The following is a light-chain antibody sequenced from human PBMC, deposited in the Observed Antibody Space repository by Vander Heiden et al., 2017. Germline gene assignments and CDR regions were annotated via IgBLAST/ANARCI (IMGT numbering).Light chain of an antibody. CDR3: QQYGSSPPT. V-gene: IGKV3-20*01. Sequence: IVLTQSPGTLSLSPGERATLSCRASQSVSRSYLAWYQQKPGQAPRLLIYGASSRATGIPDRFSGSGSGTDFTLTISRLEPEDFAVYYCQQYGSSPPTFGQGTRLEIK. CDR2: GAS. CDR1: QSVSRSY. J-gene: IGKJ5*01.